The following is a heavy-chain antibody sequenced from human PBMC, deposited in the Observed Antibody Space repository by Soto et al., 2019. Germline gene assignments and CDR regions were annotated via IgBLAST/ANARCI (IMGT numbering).Heavy chain of an antibody. D-gene: IGHD6-6*01. CDR3: ARDGGGMAARSIYYYYYGMDV. J-gene: IGHJ6*02. Sequence: GASVKVSCKASGYTFTSYYMHWVRQAPGQGLEWMGIINPSGGSTSYAQKFQGIVTMTRDTSTSTVYMELSSLRSEDTAAYYCARDGGGMAARSIYYYYYGMDVWGQGTTVTVSS. V-gene: IGHV1-46*01. CDR1: GYTFTSYY. CDR2: INPSGGST.